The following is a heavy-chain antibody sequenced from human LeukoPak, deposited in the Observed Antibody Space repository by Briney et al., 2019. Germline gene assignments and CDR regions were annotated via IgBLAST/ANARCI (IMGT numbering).Heavy chain of an antibody. D-gene: IGHD5-18*01. CDR1: GFTFSSYS. V-gene: IGHV3-48*01. Sequence: GGPLRLSCAASGFTFSSYSMNWVRQAPGKGLEWVSYISSSRTTIYYGDSVKGRFTISRDNAKRSLYLQMNSLRAEDTAVYYCASNRRGYSYGRGMDVWGKGTTVTVSS. CDR3: ASNRRGYSYGRGMDV. CDR2: ISSSRTTI. J-gene: IGHJ6*03.